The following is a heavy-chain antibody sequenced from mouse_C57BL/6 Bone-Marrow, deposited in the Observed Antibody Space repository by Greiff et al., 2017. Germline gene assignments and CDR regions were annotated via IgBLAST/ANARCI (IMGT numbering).Heavy chain of an antibody. CDR1: GYTFTSYW. CDR3: AREGYYGSSYPFYWYFDV. V-gene: IGHV1-69*01. J-gene: IGHJ1*03. CDR2: IDPSDSYT. D-gene: IGHD1-1*01. Sequence: QVQLQQPGAELVIPGASVKLSCKASGYTFTSYWVHWVKQRPGQGLEWIGEIDPSDSYTNYNQKFKGKSTLTVDKSSSTAYMQLSSLTSEDSAVYYCAREGYYGSSYPFYWYFDVWGTGTTVTVSS.